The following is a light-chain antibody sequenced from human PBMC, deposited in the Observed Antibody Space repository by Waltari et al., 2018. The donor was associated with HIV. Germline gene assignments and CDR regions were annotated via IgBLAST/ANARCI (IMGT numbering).Light chain of an antibody. CDR3: LLAFRGPRV. J-gene: IGLJ3*02. V-gene: IGLV7-46*01. CDR2: DTN. Sequence: QAVVTQEPSLTVAPGGTVTLTCASSAGAVTSEHYPSWFQLTPGQGPRTLIYDTNDRHSSTPARFSGSLLGGKAALTLSGAQPDDEADYFCLLAFRGPRVFGEGTRLTVL. CDR1: AGAVTSEHY.